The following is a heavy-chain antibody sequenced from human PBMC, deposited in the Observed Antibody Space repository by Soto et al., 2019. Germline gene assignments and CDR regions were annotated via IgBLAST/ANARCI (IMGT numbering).Heavy chain of an antibody. CDR2: IYPGDSET. CDR3: ARRGTYASGWDY. V-gene: IGHV5-51*01. Sequence: GESLKISCQCSGYTFSNFWIAWVRQLPGKGLEYMGIIYPGDSETRYSPDFEGQVTISTDKSITTAYLQWSSLKASDTAMYYCARRGTYASGWDYWGQGTLVTVSS. CDR1: GYTFSNFW. D-gene: IGHD6-19*01. J-gene: IGHJ4*02.